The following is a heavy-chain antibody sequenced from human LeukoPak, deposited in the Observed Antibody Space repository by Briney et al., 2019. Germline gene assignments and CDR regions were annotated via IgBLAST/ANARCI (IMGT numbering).Heavy chain of an antibody. CDR1: GFTFRDYY. Sequence: GGSLRLSCLASGFTFRDYYMTWIRQAPGKGLEWISFISSRGTTIDYADSVKGRFTISRDNANSSLFLQMNSLRAEDTALYYCARDRGSNNYFDHWGQGTLVTVSS. J-gene: IGHJ4*02. CDR2: ISSRGTTI. CDR3: ARDRGSNNYFDH. V-gene: IGHV3-11*01. D-gene: IGHD2-2*01.